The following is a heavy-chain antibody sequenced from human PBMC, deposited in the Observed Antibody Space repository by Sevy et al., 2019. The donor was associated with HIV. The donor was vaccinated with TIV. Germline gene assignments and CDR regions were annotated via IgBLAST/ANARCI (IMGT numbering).Heavy chain of an antibody. CDR1: GYTFTSYG. J-gene: IGHJ6*03. CDR2: ISAYNGNT. V-gene: IGHV1-18*01. D-gene: IGHD6-13*01. Sequence: ASVKVSCKASGYTFTSYGISWVRQAPGQGLEWMGWISAYNGNTNYAQKLQGRVTMTTDTSTSTAYMELRSLRSDDTAEYYCARDPSSWYHYYYYYYMDVWGKGTTVTVS. CDR3: ARDPSSWYHYYYYYYMDV.